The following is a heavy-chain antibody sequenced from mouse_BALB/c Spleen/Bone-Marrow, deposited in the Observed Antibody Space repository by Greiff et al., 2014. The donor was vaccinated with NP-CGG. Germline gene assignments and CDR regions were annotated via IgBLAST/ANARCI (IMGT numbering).Heavy chain of an antibody. CDR3: ARHHRYAYYFDY. CDR1: GYTFTNSW. D-gene: IGHD2-14*01. J-gene: IGHJ2*01. CDR2: IHPNSGNA. V-gene: IGHV1S130*01. Sequence: QVQLKDSGSVLVRPGASVNLSCKASGYTFTNSWMYWAKQRPGQGLEWIGEIHPNSGNANYNEKFKGKATLTVDTSSSTAYVDLSSLTSEDSAVYYCARHHRYAYYFDYWGQGTTLTVSS.